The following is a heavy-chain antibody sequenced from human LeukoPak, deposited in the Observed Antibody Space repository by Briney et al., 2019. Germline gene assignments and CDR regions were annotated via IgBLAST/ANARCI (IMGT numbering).Heavy chain of an antibody. CDR2: IWYDGSNK. Sequence: PGGSLRLSCAASGFTFSSDGMHWVRQAPGKGLEWVAVIWYDGSNKYYADSVKGRFTISRDNSKNTLYLQMNSLRAEDTAVYYCAKGYSRYQLLSVLDSDYWGQGTLVTVSS. CDR1: GFTFSSDG. CDR3: AKGYSRYQLLSVLDSDY. J-gene: IGHJ4*02. V-gene: IGHV3-33*06. D-gene: IGHD2-2*01.